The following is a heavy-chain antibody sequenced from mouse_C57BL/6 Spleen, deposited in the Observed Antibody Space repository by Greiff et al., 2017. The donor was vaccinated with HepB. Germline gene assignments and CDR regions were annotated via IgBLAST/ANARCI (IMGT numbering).Heavy chain of an antibody. D-gene: IGHD4-1*01. CDR1: GFTFSSYG. Sequence: EVQRVESGGDLVKPGGSLKLSCAASGFTFSSYGMSWVRQTPDKRLEWVATISSGGSYTYYPDSVKGRFTISRDNAKNTLYLQMSSLKSEDTAMYYCARQSWDYYAMDYWGQGTSVTVSS. V-gene: IGHV5-6*01. CDR3: ARQSWDYYAMDY. CDR2: ISSGGSYT. J-gene: IGHJ4*01.